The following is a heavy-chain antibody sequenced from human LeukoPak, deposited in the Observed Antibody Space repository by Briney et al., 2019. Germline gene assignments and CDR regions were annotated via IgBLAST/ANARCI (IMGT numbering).Heavy chain of an antibody. Sequence: PGGSLRLSCAASGFTFSSYAMSWVRQAPGKGLEWVSAISGSGGSTYYADSVKGRFTISRDNSKNPLYLQMNSLRAEDTAVYYCAKGGYSSSWGDYWGQGTLVTVSS. V-gene: IGHV3-23*01. J-gene: IGHJ4*02. D-gene: IGHD6-13*01. CDR3: AKGGYSSSWGDY. CDR2: ISGSGGST. CDR1: GFTFSSYA.